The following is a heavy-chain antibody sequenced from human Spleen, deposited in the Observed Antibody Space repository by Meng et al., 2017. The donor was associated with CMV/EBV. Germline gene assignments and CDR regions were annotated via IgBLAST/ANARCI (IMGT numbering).Heavy chain of an antibody. CDR1: GFTFSNYA. Sequence: GESLKISCAASGFTFSNYAMSWVRQAPGKGLEWVSLIYTGGTSTYYADSVKGRFTISRDDSKSTLYLQMNSLRDDDTAVYYCAKDRGYYDSSGYLIWGQGTLVTVSS. CDR3: AKDRGYYDSSGYLI. J-gene: IGHJ4*02. V-gene: IGHV3-23*03. CDR2: IYTGGTST. D-gene: IGHD3-22*01.